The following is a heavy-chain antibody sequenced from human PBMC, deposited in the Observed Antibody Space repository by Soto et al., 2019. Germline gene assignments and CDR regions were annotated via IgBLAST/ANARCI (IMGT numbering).Heavy chain of an antibody. V-gene: IGHV4-59*01. CDR1: GGSMSSYY. J-gene: IGHJ4*02. CDR2: ISYSGST. D-gene: IGHD2-15*01. Sequence: PSETLSLTCTVSGGSMSSYYWTWLRKSPGRGLEWIGYISYSGSTYYNPSLKSRVTISADTSKNQFSLRMNSMVAADTAVYYCARADPDASVGYWGQGTLVTVSS. CDR3: ARADPDASVGY.